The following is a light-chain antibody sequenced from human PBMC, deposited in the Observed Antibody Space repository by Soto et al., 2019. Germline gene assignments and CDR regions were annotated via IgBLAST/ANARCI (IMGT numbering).Light chain of an antibody. J-gene: IGKJ2*01. CDR3: MQALQTPYT. V-gene: IGKV2-28*01. CDR1: KRLLHSKGNYF. Sequence: EIVMTQSPPSLTVTPGEPASISCRSSKRLLHSKGNYFLDWYLQKPGQSPQLLIYLGFNRASGVPDRVSGSGAGTDFTLKISRVEAEDVGVYYCMQALQTPYTFGQGTRLEIK. CDR2: LGF.